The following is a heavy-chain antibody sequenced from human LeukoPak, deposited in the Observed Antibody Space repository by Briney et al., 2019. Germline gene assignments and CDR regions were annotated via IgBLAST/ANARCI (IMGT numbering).Heavy chain of an antibody. J-gene: IGHJ6*02. Sequence: SETLPVTCIVCGGSIRSGSYYGSWIRQPAGKGLEWIGRIYTRGSTNYSPSLKSRVTISVDTSKNQFSLKLSSVTAADTAVYYCARATAQYYHYYGMDVWGQGTTVTVSS. V-gene: IGHV4-61*02. CDR3: ARATAQYYHYYGMDV. CDR2: IYTRGST. CDR1: GGSIRSGSYY. D-gene: IGHD5-18*01.